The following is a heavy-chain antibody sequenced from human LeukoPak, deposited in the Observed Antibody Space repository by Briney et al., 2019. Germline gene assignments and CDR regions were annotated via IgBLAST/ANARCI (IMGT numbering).Heavy chain of an antibody. CDR2: INSDASNT. D-gene: IGHD1-20*01. CDR3: AKDKRGGLTGSFDY. J-gene: IGHJ4*02. V-gene: IGHV3-74*01. CDR1: EITFSSYW. Sequence: GGSLRLSCAASEITFSSYWMHWVRQAPGKGLVWVSRINSDASNTRYADFVKGRFTISRDKAKNTLYLQMNSLRAEDTALYYCAKDKRGGLTGSFDYWGQGTLVTVSS.